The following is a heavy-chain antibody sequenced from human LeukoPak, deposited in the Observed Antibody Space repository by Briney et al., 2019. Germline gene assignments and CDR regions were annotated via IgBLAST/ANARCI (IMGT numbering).Heavy chain of an antibody. V-gene: IGHV3-21*01. D-gene: IGHD1-26*01. CDR2: ISSRSDT. J-gene: IGHJ4*02. CDR1: GFTFSTYG. Sequence: GGSLRLSCVASGFTFSTYGMNWVRQAPGKGLEWVSSISSRSDTYYIDSLKGRFTISRDNAKNSMYLQMNSLRVEDSGVYYCARAWEIWGQGTLVTVSS. CDR3: ARAWEI.